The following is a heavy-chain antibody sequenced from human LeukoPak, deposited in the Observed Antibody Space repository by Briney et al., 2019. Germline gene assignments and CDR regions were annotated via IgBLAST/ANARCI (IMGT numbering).Heavy chain of an antibody. CDR3: AKSLGNVLLWFGELVFDI. V-gene: IGHV3-23*01. CDR1: GFNFSSYD. D-gene: IGHD3-10*01. J-gene: IGHJ3*02. CDR2: ISGSGGST. Sequence: GGSLRLSCAASGFNFSSYDMSWVRQAPGKGLEWVSAISGSGGSTYYADSVKGRFTISRDNSKNTLYLQMNSLRAEDTAVYYCAKSLGNVLLWFGELVFDIWGQGTMVTVSS.